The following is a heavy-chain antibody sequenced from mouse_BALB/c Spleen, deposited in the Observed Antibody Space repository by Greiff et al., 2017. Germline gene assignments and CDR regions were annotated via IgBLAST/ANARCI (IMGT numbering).Heavy chain of an antibody. CDR1: GFTFSSYG. CDR2: INSNGGST. Sequence: EVMLVESGGGLVQPGGSLKLSCAASGFTFSSYGMSWVRQTPDKRLELVATINSNGGSTYYPDSVKGRFTISRDNAKNTLYLQMSSLKSEDTAMYYCARGGVYAMDYWGQGTSVTVSS. J-gene: IGHJ4*01. V-gene: IGHV5-6-3*01. CDR3: ARGGVYAMDY.